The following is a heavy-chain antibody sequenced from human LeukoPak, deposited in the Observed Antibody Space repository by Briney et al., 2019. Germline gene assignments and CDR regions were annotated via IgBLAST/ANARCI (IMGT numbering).Heavy chain of an antibody. J-gene: IGHJ4*02. CDR1: GFTFRSYW. V-gene: IGHV3-74*01. CDR2: VIRGGSFT. CDR3: VRDGDHFNIDY. Sequence: GGSLRLSCAASGFTFRSYWMHWVRQAPGKGLEWVSRVIRGGSFTNYADAAKCRFTISRDNATNSWYLQLSRLRAKDTAVYFCVRDGDHFNIDYWGQGSLVTVSS. D-gene: IGHD7-27*01.